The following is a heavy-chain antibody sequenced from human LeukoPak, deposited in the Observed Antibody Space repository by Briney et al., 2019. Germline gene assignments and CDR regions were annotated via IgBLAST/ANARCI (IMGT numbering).Heavy chain of an antibody. CDR1: GGSISSYY. CDR2: TYYSGST. V-gene: IGHV4-59*01. CDR3: ARGGYDILTGYSP. D-gene: IGHD3-9*01. Sequence: SETLSLTCTVPGGSISSYYWSWIRQPPGKGLEWIGYTYYSGSTNYNPSLKSRGPITGDTSKNQFSLKLSSVTAADTAVYYCARGGYDILTGYSPWGQGTLVTVSS. J-gene: IGHJ5*02.